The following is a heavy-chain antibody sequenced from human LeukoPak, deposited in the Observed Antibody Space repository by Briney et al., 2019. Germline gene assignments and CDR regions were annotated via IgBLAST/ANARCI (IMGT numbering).Heavy chain of an antibody. CDR3: ARGPMGYCSSSSCHFDY. CDR1: GFTLSRYW. D-gene: IGHD2-2*01. CDR2: IKQDGSEK. J-gene: IGHJ4*02. Sequence: GGSLRLFCAASGFTLSRYWMRWVRQAPGKGLEWVANIKQDGSEKYYVDSVKGRFTISRDNAKDFLYLQMNSLRAEDTAVYYCARGPMGYCSSSSCHFDYWGQGTLVTVSS. V-gene: IGHV3-7*01.